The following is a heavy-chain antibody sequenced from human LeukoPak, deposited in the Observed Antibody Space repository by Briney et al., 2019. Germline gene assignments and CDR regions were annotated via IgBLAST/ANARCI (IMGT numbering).Heavy chain of an antibody. D-gene: IGHD1-26*01. CDR1: GFTFDDYA. V-gene: IGHV3-9*01. CDR3: AKSGSYSSLGFNGAFDI. CDR2: ISWNSGSI. Sequence: PGGSLRLSCAASGFTFDDYAMHWVRQAPGKGLEWVSGISWNSGSIGYADSVKGRFTISRDNAKNSLYLQMNSLRAEDTALYYCAKSGSYSSLGFNGAFDIWGQGTMVTVSS. J-gene: IGHJ3*02.